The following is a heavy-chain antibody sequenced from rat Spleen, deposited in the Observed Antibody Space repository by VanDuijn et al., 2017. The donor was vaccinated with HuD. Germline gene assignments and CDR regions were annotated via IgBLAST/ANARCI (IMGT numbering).Heavy chain of an antibody. CDR1: GFTFSDYY. CDR2: ISSDGGRN. CDR3: VRQDTSGYANWFGF. D-gene: IGHD4-3*01. J-gene: IGHJ3*01. Sequence: EVQLVESDGGLVQPGRSLKLSCAASGFTFSDYYMAWVRQAPTKGLEWVATISSDGGRNFYRDSVKGRFTISRDNAKSTVLLQMDGLRSEDTATYYCVRQDTSGYANWFGFWGQGTLVTVSS. V-gene: IGHV5-29*01.